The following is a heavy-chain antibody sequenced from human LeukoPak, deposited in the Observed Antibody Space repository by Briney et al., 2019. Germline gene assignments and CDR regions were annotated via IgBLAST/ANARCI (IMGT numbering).Heavy chain of an antibody. CDR2: ISTSSSYI. D-gene: IGHD6-19*01. J-gene: IGHJ3*02. CDR1: GFTFSSQW. V-gene: IGHV3-21*01. CDR3: ARGRLGQWLVDAFDI. Sequence: GGSLRLSCAASGFTFSSQWMSWVRQAPGKGLEWVSSISTSSSYIYYADSLKGRFTISRDNAKNLVFLQMDSLRAEDTAVYYCARGRLGQWLVDAFDIWGQGTMVTVSS.